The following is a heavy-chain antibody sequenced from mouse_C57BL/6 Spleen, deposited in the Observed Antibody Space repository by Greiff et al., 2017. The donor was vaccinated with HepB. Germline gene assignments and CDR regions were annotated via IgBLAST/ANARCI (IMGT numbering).Heavy chain of an antibody. CDR1: GYAFSSSW. Sequence: VKLQQSGPELVKPGASVKISCKASGYAFSSSWMNWVKQRPGKGLEWIGRIYPGDGDTNYNGKFKGKATLTADKSSSTAYMQLSSLTSEDSAVYFCATYYYGSSYGLFAYWGQGTLVTVSA. CDR3: ATYYYGSSYGLFAY. J-gene: IGHJ3*01. CDR2: IYPGDGDT. V-gene: IGHV1-82*01. D-gene: IGHD1-1*01.